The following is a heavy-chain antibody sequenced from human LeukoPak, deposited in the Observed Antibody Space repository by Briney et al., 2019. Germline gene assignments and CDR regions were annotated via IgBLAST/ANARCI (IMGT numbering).Heavy chain of an antibody. CDR1: GGSISSYY. D-gene: IGHD6-13*01. Sequence: PSETLSLTCTVSGGSISSYYWSWIRQPPGKGLEWIGYIYYSGSTNYNPSLKSRFTISVDTSKNQFSLKLSSVTAADTAVHYCARLPSSWYAFDIWGQGTMVTVSS. V-gene: IGHV4-59*01. CDR3: ARLPSSWYAFDI. J-gene: IGHJ3*02. CDR2: IYYSGST.